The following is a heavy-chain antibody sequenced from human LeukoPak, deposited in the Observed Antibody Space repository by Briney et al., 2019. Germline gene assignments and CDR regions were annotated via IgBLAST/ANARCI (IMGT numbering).Heavy chain of an antibody. Sequence: GASVKVSCKASGGTSSSYTISWVRQAPGQGLEWMGRIIPILGIANYAQKFQGRVTITADKSTSTAYMELSSLRSEDAAVYYCASDRGWVAAAGTFFDYWGRGTLVTVSS. J-gene: IGHJ4*02. CDR3: ASDRGWVAAAGTFFDY. V-gene: IGHV1-69*02. D-gene: IGHD6-13*01. CDR1: GGTSSSYT. CDR2: IIPILGIA.